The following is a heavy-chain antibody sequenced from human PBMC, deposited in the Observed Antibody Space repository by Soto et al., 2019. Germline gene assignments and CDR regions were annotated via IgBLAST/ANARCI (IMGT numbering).Heavy chain of an antibody. J-gene: IGHJ4*02. CDR1: GYTFTNYG. Sequence: ASVKGSCKASGYTFTNYGISWVRQAPGQGLEWMGWISAYNGNTNYAQKLQGRVTMTTDTSTSTAYMELRSLRSDDTAVYYCAKRLEGPSGYYSEDYWGQGTLVTVSS. CDR3: AKRLEGPSGYYSEDY. CDR2: ISAYNGNT. V-gene: IGHV1-18*01. D-gene: IGHD3-9*01.